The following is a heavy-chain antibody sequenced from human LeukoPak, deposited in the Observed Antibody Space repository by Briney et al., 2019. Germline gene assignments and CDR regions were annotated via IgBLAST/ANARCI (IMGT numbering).Heavy chain of an antibody. CDR3: ARLYYDGWGGLDV. CDR1: GGSISSASYY. D-gene: IGHD3-22*01. V-gene: IGHV4-39*01. Sequence: SETLSLTCSASGGSISSASYYWGWIRQPPGKGLEWIGSLYYTGRTDYNPSLKSRVTISADTSKNQFSLRLSSVTAADTAVYYCARLYYDGWGGLDVWGQGTTVTVS. CDR2: LYYTGRT. J-gene: IGHJ6*02.